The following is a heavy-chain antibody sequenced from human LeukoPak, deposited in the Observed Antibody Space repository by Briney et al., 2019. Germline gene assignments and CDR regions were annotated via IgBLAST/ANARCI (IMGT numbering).Heavy chain of an antibody. J-gene: IGHJ5*02. Sequence: GGSLRLSCAASGFTLSSYWVHWVRQAPGKGLVWVSRINSDGSSTSYADSVKGRFTISRDNAKNTLYLQMNSLRAEDTAVYYCARGAYGGNWFDPWGQGTLVTVSS. CDR3: ARGAYGGNWFDP. V-gene: IGHV3-74*01. CDR1: GFTLSSYW. D-gene: IGHD4-23*01. CDR2: INSDGSST.